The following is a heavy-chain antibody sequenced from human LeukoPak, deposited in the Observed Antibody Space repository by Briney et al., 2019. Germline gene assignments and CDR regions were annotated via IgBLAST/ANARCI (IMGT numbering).Heavy chain of an antibody. CDR2: IRYDGSNK. CDR3: AKDAYSSSLVTLDY. CDR1: GFTFSDYG. J-gene: IGHJ4*02. Sequence: PGGSLRLSCAASGFTFSDYGMHWVRQALGKGLEWVAFIRYDGSNKYYADSVKGRFTISRDNSKNTLYLQMNSLRAEDTAIYYCAKDAYSSSLVTLDYWGQGTLVIVS. D-gene: IGHD6-6*01. V-gene: IGHV3-30*02.